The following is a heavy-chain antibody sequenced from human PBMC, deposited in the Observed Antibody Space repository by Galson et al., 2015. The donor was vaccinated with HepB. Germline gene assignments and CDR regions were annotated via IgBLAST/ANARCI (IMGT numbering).Heavy chain of an antibody. CDR2: IYWDDDK. CDR1: GFSLSTSGVG. D-gene: IGHD5-12*01. CDR3: AHRQVGRRGYEYYFDY. V-gene: IGHV2-5*02. Sequence: PALVKPTQTLTLTCTFSGFSLSTSGVGVGWIRQPPGKALEWLALIYWDDDKRYSPSLKSRLTITKDTSKNQVVLTMTNMDPVDTATYYCAHRQVGRRGYEYYFDYWGQGTLVTVSS. J-gene: IGHJ4*02.